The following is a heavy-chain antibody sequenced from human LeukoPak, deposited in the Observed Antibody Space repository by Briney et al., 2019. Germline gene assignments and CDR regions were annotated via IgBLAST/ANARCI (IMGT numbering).Heavy chain of an antibody. CDR2: IYYIGSA. J-gene: IGHJ1*01. CDR1: GDSISSYY. V-gene: IGHV4-59*12. CDR3: ARGLSSWYSYFQH. Sequence: SETLSLTCTVSGDSISSYYWSWIRQPPGKGLEWIGYIYYIGSANYNPSLKSRVTISVDTSKNQFSLKLSSVTAADTAVYYCARGLSSWYSYFQHWGQGTLVTVSS. D-gene: IGHD6-13*01.